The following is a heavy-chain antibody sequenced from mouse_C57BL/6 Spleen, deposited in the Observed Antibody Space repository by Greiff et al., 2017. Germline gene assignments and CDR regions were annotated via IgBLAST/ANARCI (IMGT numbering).Heavy chain of an antibody. Sequence: EVQLQQSGAELVRPGASVKLSCTASGFNIKDDYMHWVKQRPEQGLEWIGWIDPENGDTEYASKFQGKATITAATSSNTAYLQLSSLTSEDTAVYYCTSRQLRLRGAMDYWGQGTSVTVSS. CDR2: IDPENGDT. CDR3: TSRQLRLRGAMDY. J-gene: IGHJ4*01. CDR1: GFNIKDDY. V-gene: IGHV14-4*01. D-gene: IGHD3-2*02.